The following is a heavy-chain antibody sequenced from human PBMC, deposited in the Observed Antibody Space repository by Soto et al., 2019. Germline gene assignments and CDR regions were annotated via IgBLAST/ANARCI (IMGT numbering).Heavy chain of an antibody. D-gene: IGHD3-3*02. J-gene: IGHJ6*02. V-gene: IGHV4-59*01. CDR3: ARGEAPFIFCGLAV. CDR2: IYDTGISGYTPST. CDR1: GGSITSSY. Sequence: SETLSLTCTVSGGSITSSYWSWIRRPPGKGLAWIAYIYDTGISGYTPSTSYNPSLKSRVTMSVDTSKSQFSLKLTSVTAADTAVYYCARGEAPFIFCGLAVWGQGISVTVS.